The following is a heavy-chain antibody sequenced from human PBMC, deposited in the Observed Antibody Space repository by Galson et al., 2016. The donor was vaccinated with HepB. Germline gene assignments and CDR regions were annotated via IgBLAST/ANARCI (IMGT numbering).Heavy chain of an antibody. Sequence: SLRLSCAASAFTFSSDAMSWVRQAPGKGLEWVSAISGSGGSTYYADSVKGRFTISRDNSKNTLYLQMNSLRAEDTAVYYCAILYSRSWFDYWGQGTLVTVSS. J-gene: IGHJ4*02. D-gene: IGHD6-13*01. CDR1: AFTFSSDA. V-gene: IGHV3-23*01. CDR3: AILYSRSWFDY. CDR2: ISGSGGST.